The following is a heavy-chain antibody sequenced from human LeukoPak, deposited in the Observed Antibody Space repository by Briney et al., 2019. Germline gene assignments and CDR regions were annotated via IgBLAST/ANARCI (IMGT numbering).Heavy chain of an antibody. D-gene: IGHD3-22*01. J-gene: IGHJ4*02. CDR2: ITPILGIA. Sequence: GASVKVSCKASGYTFTSYGITWVRQAPGQGLEWMGRITPILGIANYAQKFQGRVTITADKSTSTAYMELSSLRSEDTAVYYCARQPYYYDSSGYTDYWGQGTLVTVSS. CDR1: GYTFTSYG. V-gene: IGHV1-69*04. CDR3: ARQPYYYDSSGYTDY.